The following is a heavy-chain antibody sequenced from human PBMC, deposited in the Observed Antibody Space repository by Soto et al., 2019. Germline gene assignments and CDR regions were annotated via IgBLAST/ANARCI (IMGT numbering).Heavy chain of an antibody. CDR1: GYTFSTYG. CDR3: ARDRQLAAAGTFFDY. CDR2: ISGYNGDT. V-gene: IGHV1-18*01. D-gene: IGHD6-13*01. Sequence: QVQLVQSGAEVRQPGASVKVSCKASGYTFSTYGISWVRQAPGQGLEWMGWISGYNGDTNYAQKVQGRLTMTTDTSTRTAYMELRRLRSDDTAVYYCARDRQLAAAGTFFDYWGQGTLVTVSS. J-gene: IGHJ4*02.